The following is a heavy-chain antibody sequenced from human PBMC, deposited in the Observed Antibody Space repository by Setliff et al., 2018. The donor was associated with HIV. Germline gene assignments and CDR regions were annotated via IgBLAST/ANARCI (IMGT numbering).Heavy chain of an antibody. Sequence: GGSLRLSCAASGFTFSSYSMNWVRQAPGKGLEWVSSISSSSSTIYYADSVKGRFAISRDNAKNSLYLQMNSLRAEDTAVYYCARDPIGIPDYWGQGTLVTVSS. CDR2: ISSSSSTI. CDR1: GFTFSSYS. D-gene: IGHD1-20*01. CDR3: ARDPIGIPDY. V-gene: IGHV3-48*01. J-gene: IGHJ4*02.